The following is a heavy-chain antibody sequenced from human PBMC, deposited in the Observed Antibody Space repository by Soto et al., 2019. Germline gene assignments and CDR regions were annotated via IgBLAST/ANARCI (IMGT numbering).Heavy chain of an antibody. CDR1: GFTFSSYS. Sequence: EVQLVESGGGLVKPGGSLRLSCAASGFTFSSYSMNWVRQAPGKGLEWVSSISSSSSYIYYADSVKGRFTISRDNAKNSLYLQMNSLRAEDTAVYYCARGWYYDSSGDDAFDIWGQGTMVTVSS. CDR2: ISSSSSYI. J-gene: IGHJ3*02. CDR3: ARGWYYDSSGDDAFDI. D-gene: IGHD3-22*01. V-gene: IGHV3-21*01.